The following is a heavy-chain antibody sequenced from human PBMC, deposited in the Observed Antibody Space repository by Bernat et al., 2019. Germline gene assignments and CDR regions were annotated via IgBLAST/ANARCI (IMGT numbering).Heavy chain of an antibody. CDR3: TRDTDGAS. J-gene: IGHJ5*02. V-gene: IGHV3-20*04. Sequence: EVQLVETGGGVVRPGGSLRLSCVASGFTFDDHGMSWVRQAPGKGLEWVSGISRSGAKGYGDSVKGRFTISRDNPRNSLYLQMNSLRGDDTALYYCTRDTDGASWGQGTQVTVSS. D-gene: IGHD3-10*01. CDR2: ISRSGAK. CDR1: GFTFDDHG.